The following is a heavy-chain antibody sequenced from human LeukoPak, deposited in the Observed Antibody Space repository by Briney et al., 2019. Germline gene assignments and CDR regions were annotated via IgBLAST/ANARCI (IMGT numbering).Heavy chain of an antibody. CDR3: ARASYKLTWIGNYFDY. Sequence: GGSLRLSCAASGFTFSSYEMNWVRQAPGKGLEWVSYISSSGSAIYYADSVKGRFTISRDNAKNSLYLQMNSLRAEDTAVYYCARASYKLTWIGNYFDYWGQGTLVTVSS. CDR2: ISSSGSAI. CDR1: GFTFSSYE. D-gene: IGHD3-10*01. V-gene: IGHV3-48*03. J-gene: IGHJ4*02.